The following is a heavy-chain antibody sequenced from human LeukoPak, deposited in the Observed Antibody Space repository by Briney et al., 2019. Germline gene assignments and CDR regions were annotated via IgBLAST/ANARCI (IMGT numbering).Heavy chain of an antibody. CDR3: ARDQSGSYSYYYYYGMDV. CDR1: GFTFSSYS. Sequence: GGSLRLSCAASGFTFSSYSMNWVRQAPGKGLEWVSSISSSSSYIYYADSVKGRFTISRDNAKNSLYLQMNSLRAEDTAVYYCARDQSGSYSYYYYYGMDVWGQGTTVTVSS. V-gene: IGHV3-21*01. J-gene: IGHJ6*02. CDR2: ISSSSSYI. D-gene: IGHD1-26*01.